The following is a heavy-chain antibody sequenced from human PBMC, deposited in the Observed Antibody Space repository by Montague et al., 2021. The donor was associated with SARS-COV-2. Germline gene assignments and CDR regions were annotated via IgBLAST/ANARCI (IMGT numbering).Heavy chain of an antibody. CDR1: GDSVFRHDIA. CDR2: TFYRSEWNY. V-gene: IGHV6-1*01. J-gene: IGHJ6*02. D-gene: IGHD7-27*01. Sequence: CAISGDSVFRHDIAWNRFRSAPSRRLDWLGSTFYRSEWNYHYADSVKSRITIDPDTSKNQVSLQLTSVTPEDTAVYFCARVRHLGRVMDVWGQGTRVTV. CDR3: ARVRHLGRVMDV.